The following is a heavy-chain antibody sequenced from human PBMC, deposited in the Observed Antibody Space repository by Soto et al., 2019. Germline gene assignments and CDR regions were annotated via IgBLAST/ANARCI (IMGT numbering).Heavy chain of an antibody. Sequence: SGGSLRLSCAASGFTFSDYYMSWIRQAPGKGLEWVSYISSSGSTIYYADSVKGRFTISRDNAKNSLYLQMNSLRAEDTAVYYCASGEYSSSSPNYYYYYGMDVWGQGTTVTVSS. D-gene: IGHD6-6*01. CDR3: ASGEYSSSSPNYYYYYGMDV. CDR2: ISSSGSTI. J-gene: IGHJ6*02. V-gene: IGHV3-11*01. CDR1: GFTFSDYY.